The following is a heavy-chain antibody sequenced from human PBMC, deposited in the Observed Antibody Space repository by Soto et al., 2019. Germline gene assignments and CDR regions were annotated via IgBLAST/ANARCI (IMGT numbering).Heavy chain of an antibody. CDR2: ISGSGGST. V-gene: IGHV3-23*01. J-gene: IGHJ4*02. CDR3: AKEAYYDFWSGPTSPVLDY. Sequence: GESLKISCAASGFTFSSYAMSWVRQAPGKGLEWVSAISGSGGSTYYADSVKGRFTISRDNSKNTLYLQMNSLRAEDTAVYYCAKEAYYDFWSGPTSPVLDYWGQGTLVTVSS. CDR1: GFTFSSYA. D-gene: IGHD3-3*01.